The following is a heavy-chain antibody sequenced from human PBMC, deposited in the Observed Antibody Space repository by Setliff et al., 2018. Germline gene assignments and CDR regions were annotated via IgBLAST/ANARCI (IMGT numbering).Heavy chain of an antibody. CDR1: GASMRSGTFY. CDR2: ISYSGNT. CDR3: ARDRSALVRGVVHHNYFDP. Sequence: SETLSLTCTVSGASMRSGTFYWSWIRLHPGKGLEWIGYISYSGNTYYNPSFEGRLALSVDASMNQFSLRLSPVTAADSAIYYCARDRSALVRGVVHHNYFDPWGKGNKVTVSS. J-gene: IGHJ5*02. V-gene: IGHV4-31*03. D-gene: IGHD3-10*01.